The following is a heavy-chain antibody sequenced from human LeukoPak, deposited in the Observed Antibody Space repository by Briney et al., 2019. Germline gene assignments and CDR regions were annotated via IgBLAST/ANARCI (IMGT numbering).Heavy chain of an antibody. V-gene: IGHV3-30-3*01. Sequence: PGRSLRLSCVTSGFTFSSYAMHWVRQAPGKGLEWVAVISYDGSNKYYADSVKGRFTISRDNSKNTLYLQMNSLRAEDTAVYYCAREHGNSGYDTNWFDPWGQGTLVTVSS. CDR1: GFTFSSYA. CDR3: AREHGNSGYDTNWFDP. CDR2: ISYDGSNK. J-gene: IGHJ5*02. D-gene: IGHD5-12*01.